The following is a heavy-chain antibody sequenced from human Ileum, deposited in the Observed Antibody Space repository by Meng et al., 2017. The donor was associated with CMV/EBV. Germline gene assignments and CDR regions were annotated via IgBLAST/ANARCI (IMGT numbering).Heavy chain of an antibody. J-gene: IGHJ6*02. CDR1: GFTFDSYD. CDR3: ARDNGGYWGRGQYGMDV. V-gene: IGHV3-48*03. Sequence: GGSLRLSCAASGFTFDSYDINWVRQAPGKGLEWVSYISSSGSTIFYADSVKGRFTSSRDNAKNSLYLQMNSLRAEDTAVYYCARDNGGYWGRGQYGMDVWGQGTTVTVSS. D-gene: IGHD7-27*01. CDR2: ISSSGSTI.